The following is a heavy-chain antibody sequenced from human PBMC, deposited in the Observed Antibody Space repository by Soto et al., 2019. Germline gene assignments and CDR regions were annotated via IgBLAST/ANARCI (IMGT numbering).Heavy chain of an antibody. D-gene: IGHD3-10*01. V-gene: IGHV3-9*01. CDR1: GFTFDDYA. CDR2: ISWNSGSI. CDR3: AKEYGSGSYGYYFDY. J-gene: IGHJ4*02. Sequence: GGSLRLSCAASGFTFDDYAMHWVRQAPGKGLEWVSGISWNSGSIGYADSVKGRFTISRDNAKNSLYLQMNSLRAEDTALYYCAKEYGSGSYGYYFDYWGQGTLVTVSS.